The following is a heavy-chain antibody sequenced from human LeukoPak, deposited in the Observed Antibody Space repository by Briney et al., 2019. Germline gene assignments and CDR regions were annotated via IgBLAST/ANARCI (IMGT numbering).Heavy chain of an antibody. CDR2: LYSGGNT. CDR1: GFIVSSNY. V-gene: IGHV3-53*01. Sequence: GGSLRLSCAASGFIVSSNYMSWVRQAPGKGLEWVSILYSGGNTYYADSVKGRFIISRDNSNNTLYLQMNSLRTEDTAVYYCARVGITLFGVVILWGQGTLITVSS. J-gene: IGHJ4*02. D-gene: IGHD3-3*01. CDR3: ARVGITLFGVVIL.